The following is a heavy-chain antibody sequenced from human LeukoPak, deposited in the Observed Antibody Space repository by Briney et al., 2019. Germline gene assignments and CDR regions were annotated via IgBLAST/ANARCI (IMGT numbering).Heavy chain of an antibody. V-gene: IGHV4-34*01. Sequence: SETLSLTCAVYGGSFSGYYWSWIRQPPGKGLEWIGKINHSGSTNYNPSLKSRVTISVDTSKNQFSLKLSSVTAADTAVYYCASGPTIGAYWGQGTLVTVSS. J-gene: IGHJ4*02. CDR1: GGSFSGYY. CDR3: ASGPTIGAY. CDR2: INHSGST. D-gene: IGHD5-12*01.